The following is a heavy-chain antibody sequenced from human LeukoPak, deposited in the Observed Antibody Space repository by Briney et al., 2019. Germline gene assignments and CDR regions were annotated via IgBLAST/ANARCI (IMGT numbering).Heavy chain of an antibody. V-gene: IGHV3-30*18. CDR1: GFTFSSYG. CDR3: AKDLLWFGELNY. D-gene: IGHD3-10*01. CDR2: ISYDGSNK. Sequence: GGSLRLSCAASGFTFSSYGMHWVRQAPGKGLEWVAVISYDGSNKYYADSVKGRFTISRDNSKNTLYLQMNSLRAEDTAAYYCAKDLLWFGELNYWGQGTLVTVSS. J-gene: IGHJ4*02.